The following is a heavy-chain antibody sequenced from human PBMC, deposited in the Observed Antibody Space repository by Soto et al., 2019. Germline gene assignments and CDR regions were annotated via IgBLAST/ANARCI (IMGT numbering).Heavy chain of an antibody. Sequence: QVQLVQSGAEMKEPGSSVKVSCKTSGGTFSSSAISWLRQAPGQGLEWMGGIIPLFRTPDYAQKFQGRVTMAADESTSTAYMGLSSLRSEDTAVYYCATDSDRLRLGGTYYYILDVWGQGTTITVSS. CDR1: GGTFSSSA. D-gene: IGHD5-12*01. CDR3: ATDSDRLRLGGTYYYILDV. CDR2: IIPLFRTP. V-gene: IGHV1-69*12. J-gene: IGHJ6*02.